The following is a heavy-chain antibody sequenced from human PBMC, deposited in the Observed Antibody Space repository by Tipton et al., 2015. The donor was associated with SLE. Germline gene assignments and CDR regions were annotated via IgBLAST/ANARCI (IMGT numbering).Heavy chain of an antibody. J-gene: IGHJ4*02. V-gene: IGHV1-18*01. CDR2: ISTYNGNT. CDR1: GYTFTTYG. D-gene: IGHD2/OR15-2a*01. Sequence: QSGAEVKKPGASVRVSCKASGYTFTTYGISWVRQAPGQGLEWMGWISTYNGNTNYAQKLQGRVTMTRDTSISTAYMELRRLRSDDTAVYYCVRDNSPDFDYCGQSSLVTVSP. CDR3: VRDNSPDFDY.